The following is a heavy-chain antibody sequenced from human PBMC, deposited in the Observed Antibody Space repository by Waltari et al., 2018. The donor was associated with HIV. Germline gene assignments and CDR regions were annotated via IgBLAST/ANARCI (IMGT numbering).Heavy chain of an antibody. V-gene: IGHV1-8*01. CDR1: GYTFTSYD. Sequence: QVQLVQSGAEVKKPGASVKVSCKASGYTFTSYDINWVRQATGQGLEWMGWMNPNSGNTGYAQKFQSRVTMTRDTSISTAYMELSSLRSDDTAVYYCSRALGRGYCSSTSCFFDYWGQGPLVTVSS. CDR3: SRALGRGYCSSTSCFFDY. J-gene: IGHJ4*02. D-gene: IGHD2-2*01. CDR2: MNPNSGNT.